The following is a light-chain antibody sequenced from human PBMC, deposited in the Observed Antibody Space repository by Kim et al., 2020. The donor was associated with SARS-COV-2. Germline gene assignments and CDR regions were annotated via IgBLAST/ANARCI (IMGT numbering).Light chain of an antibody. CDR1: QSVNNNY. CDR3: QHYGTSPLT. J-gene: IGKJ4*01. Sequence: SPGERATVSCRASQSVNNNYLAWYQQKPGQPPRLLIYGASSRATGIPDGFSGSGSETDFILTISRLDPEDFAVYYCQHYGTSPLTFGGGTKVDIK. V-gene: IGKV3-20*01. CDR2: GAS.